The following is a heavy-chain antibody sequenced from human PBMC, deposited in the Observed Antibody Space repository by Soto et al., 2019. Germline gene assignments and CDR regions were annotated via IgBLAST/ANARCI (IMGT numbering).Heavy chain of an antibody. J-gene: IGHJ4*02. D-gene: IGHD6-6*01. Sequence: ASVKVSCKASGYTFTSYGISWVRQAPGQGLEWMGWISAYNGNTNYAQKLQGRVTMTTDTSTSTAYMELRSLRYDDTAVYYFARYREAARPFDYWGQGTLVTVSS. CDR1: GYTFTSYG. V-gene: IGHV1-18*01. CDR3: ARYREAARPFDY. CDR2: ISAYNGNT.